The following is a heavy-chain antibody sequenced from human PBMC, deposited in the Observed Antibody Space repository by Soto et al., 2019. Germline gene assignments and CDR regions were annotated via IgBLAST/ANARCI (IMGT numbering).Heavy chain of an antibody. CDR3: ARAYCTNGVCYEGIYYGMDV. CDR2: IYYSGST. Sequence: SETLSLTCVVSGGSLSSYYWRWIRQPPGKGLEWIGYIYYSGSTNYNPSLKSRVTISVDTSKNQFSLKLSSVTAADTAVYYCARAYCTNGVCYEGIYYGMDVWGQGTTVTVS. V-gene: IGHV4-59*08. D-gene: IGHD2-8*01. CDR1: GGSLSSYY. J-gene: IGHJ6*02.